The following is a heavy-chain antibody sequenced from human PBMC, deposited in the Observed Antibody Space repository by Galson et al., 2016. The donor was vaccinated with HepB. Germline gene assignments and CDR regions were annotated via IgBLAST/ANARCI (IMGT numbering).Heavy chain of an antibody. CDR3: ARGTLDDNYLYYGLDV. J-gene: IGHJ6*02. D-gene: IGHD5-24*01. V-gene: IGHV4-59*01. Sequence: SETLSLTCTVSDGSISTYYWSWIRRPPGKGLEWIGYIYYSEYTENNPSLKSRVTISVDTSKSQFSLKLTSETAADTAVYYCARGTLDDNYLYYGLDVWGQGTPVTVSS. CDR1: DGSISTYY. CDR2: IYYSEYT.